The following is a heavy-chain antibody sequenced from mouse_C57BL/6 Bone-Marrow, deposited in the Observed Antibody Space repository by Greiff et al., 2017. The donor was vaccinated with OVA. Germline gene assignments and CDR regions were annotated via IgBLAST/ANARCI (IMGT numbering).Heavy chain of an antibody. CDR3: ARWGTFAY. CDR2: IDPSDSYT. CDR1: GYTFTSYW. V-gene: IGHV1-69*01. Sequence: QLQQPVAELVMPGASVKLSCKASGYTFTSYWMHRVKKRPGQGLEWIGEIDPSDSYTNYNQKFKGKSTLTVDKSSSTAYMQLSSLTSEDSAVYYCARWGTFAYWGQGTLVTVSA. D-gene: IGHD2-14*01. J-gene: IGHJ3*01.